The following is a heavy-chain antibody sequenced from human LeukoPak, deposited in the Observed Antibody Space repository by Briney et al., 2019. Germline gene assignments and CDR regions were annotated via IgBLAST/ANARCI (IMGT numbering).Heavy chain of an antibody. J-gene: IGHJ5*02. D-gene: IGHD6-19*01. CDR2: ISYDGSNK. V-gene: IGHV3-30*18. Sequence: VGSLRLSCAASGFTFSSYGMHRVRQAPGKGLEWVAVISYDGSNKYYADSVKGRFTISRDNSKNTLYLQMNSLRAEDTAVYYCAKGPTQYSSGWLTWGQGTLVTVSS. CDR1: GFTFSSYG. CDR3: AKGPTQYSSGWLT.